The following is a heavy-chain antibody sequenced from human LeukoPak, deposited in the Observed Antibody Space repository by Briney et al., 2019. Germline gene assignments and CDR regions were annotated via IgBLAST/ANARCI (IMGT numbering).Heavy chain of an antibody. Sequence: GGSLRLSCAASGFTLSNYAMSWVRQAPGKGLEWVSSISGSGGTTYYTDSVKGRFTISRDNSKSTLYLQMNSLRVEDTAVYYCAKARGYSGHDYLGSFDYWGQGTLVTVSS. CDR1: GFTLSNYA. CDR3: AKARGYSGHDYLGSFDY. V-gene: IGHV3-23*01. D-gene: IGHD5-12*01. CDR2: ISGSGGTT. J-gene: IGHJ4*02.